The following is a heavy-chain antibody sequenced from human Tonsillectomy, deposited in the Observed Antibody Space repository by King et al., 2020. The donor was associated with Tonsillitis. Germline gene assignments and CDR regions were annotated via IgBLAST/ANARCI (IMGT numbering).Heavy chain of an antibody. V-gene: IGHV4-30-4*01. J-gene: IGHJ4*02. CDR2: ISYSGST. CDR1: GGSISSGDYS. D-gene: IGHD2-21*02. CDR3: ATIVVVTAIIGPFDY. Sequence: QVQLQESGPGLVKPSQTLSLTCTVSGGSISSGDYSWSWIRQPPGKGLEWIGYISYSGSTYYNPSLKSRVTISVDTSKNPFSLNRRSVTAADTAVYYCATIVVVTAIIGPFDYGGRGTLVTVSS.